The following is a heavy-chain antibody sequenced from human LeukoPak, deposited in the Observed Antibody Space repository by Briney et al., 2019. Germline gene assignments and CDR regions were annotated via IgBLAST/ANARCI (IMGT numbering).Heavy chain of an antibody. CDR3: AKGGEKYNWNPRDAFDI. Sequence: PGGSLRLSCAASGFTFSSYGMHWVRQAPGKGLEWVAFIRYDGSNKYYADSVKGRFTISRDNSKNTLYLQMNSLRAEDTAVYYCAKGGEKYNWNPRDAFDIWGQGTMVTVSS. V-gene: IGHV3-30*02. J-gene: IGHJ3*02. CDR1: GFTFSSYG. D-gene: IGHD1-20*01. CDR2: IRYDGSNK.